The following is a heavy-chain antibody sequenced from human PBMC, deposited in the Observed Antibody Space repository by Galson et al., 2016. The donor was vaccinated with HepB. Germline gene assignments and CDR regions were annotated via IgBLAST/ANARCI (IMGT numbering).Heavy chain of an antibody. J-gene: IGHJ4*02. D-gene: IGHD3/OR15-3a*01. V-gene: IGHV4-4*02. CDR2: IFHLGNT. CDR1: DGSISSHW. CDR3: AWTPHN. Sequence: SETLSLTCTVSDGSISSHWWSWVRQPPGKGLEWVGEIFHLGNTNYNPSLRSRLTISLDKSKNQFYLNLASVTAADTAVYYCAWTPHNWGQGILVTVAS.